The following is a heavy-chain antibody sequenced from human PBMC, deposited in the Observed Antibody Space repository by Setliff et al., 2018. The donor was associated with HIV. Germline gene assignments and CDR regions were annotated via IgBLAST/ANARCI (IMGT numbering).Heavy chain of an antibody. CDR2: IDSDGSDT. D-gene: IGHD3-3*01. Sequence: GGSLRLSCVASGLTFSNYWMHWVRQAPGKGLVWVSRIDSDGSDTDYADSVRGRFTISRDNAKNTLYLQMTSLRAEDTAVYYCARGPQYNFWGGYLGLWGRGTLVTAPQ. CDR1: GLTFSNYW. CDR3: ARGPQYNFWGGYLGL. V-gene: IGHV3-74*01. J-gene: IGHJ4*02.